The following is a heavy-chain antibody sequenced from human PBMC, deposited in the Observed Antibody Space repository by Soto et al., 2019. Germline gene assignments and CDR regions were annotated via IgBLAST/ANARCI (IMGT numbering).Heavy chain of an antibody. CDR2: IIPIFGTA. Sequence: QVQLVQSGAEVKKPGSSVKVSCKASGGTLSSYAISWGRQAPGQGLAWMGGIIPIFGTAIDSQKFKGRVTITADEYTSTAYIEQSSVRSQDTAVYCCGRGGHRAVATLSTDVWGQGNTGPLSS. D-gene: IGHD6-19*01. CDR1: GGTLSSYA. V-gene: IGHV1-69*12. CDR3: GRGGHRAVATLSTDV. J-gene: IGHJ6*02.